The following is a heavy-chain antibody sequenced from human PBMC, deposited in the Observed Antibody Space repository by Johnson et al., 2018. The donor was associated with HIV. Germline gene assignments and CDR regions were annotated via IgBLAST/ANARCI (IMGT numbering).Heavy chain of an antibody. CDR3: ARECCGDCSDAFDI. Sequence: QVQLVESGGGVVQPGRSLRLSCAASGFTFSSYAMHWVRQAPGKGLEWVAVISYDGSNKYYADSVKGRFTISRDNSKNSLYLQMNSLRAEDTALYYCARECCGDCSDAFDIWGQGTMVTVSS. J-gene: IGHJ3*02. CDR1: GFTFSSYA. V-gene: IGHV3-30-3*01. CDR2: ISYDGSNK. D-gene: IGHD2-21*02.